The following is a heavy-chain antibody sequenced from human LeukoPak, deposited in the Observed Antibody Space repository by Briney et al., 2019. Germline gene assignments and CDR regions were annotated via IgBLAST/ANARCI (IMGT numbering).Heavy chain of an antibody. D-gene: IGHD1-26*01. V-gene: IGHV4-4*02. Sequence: PSETLSLTCTMSGDSISNSILWSWVRQPPGKGLEWVGEMYRSGTTNYNPSLKSRVTISTDNSKNQVSLELTSVTAADTAVYYCAKAFLVGASGSYYGFDYWGQGTLVTVSS. CDR1: GDSISNSIL. J-gene: IGHJ4*02. CDR2: MYRSGTT. CDR3: AKAFLVGASGSYYGFDY.